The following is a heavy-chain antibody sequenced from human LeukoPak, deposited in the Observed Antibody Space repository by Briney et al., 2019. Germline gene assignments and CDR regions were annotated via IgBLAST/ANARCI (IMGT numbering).Heavy chain of an antibody. Sequence: GGSLRLSCAASGFSFSSSAMTWVRQAPGKGLEWVSGISGSGGSTYDADSVKGRFTISRDNSKNTLDLQMNSLRVEDTAVYYCAKVSMVGWYFDLWGRGTLVTVSS. D-gene: IGHD2-15*01. CDR1: GFSFSSSA. CDR3: AKVSMVGWYFDL. V-gene: IGHV3-23*01. J-gene: IGHJ2*01. CDR2: ISGSGGST.